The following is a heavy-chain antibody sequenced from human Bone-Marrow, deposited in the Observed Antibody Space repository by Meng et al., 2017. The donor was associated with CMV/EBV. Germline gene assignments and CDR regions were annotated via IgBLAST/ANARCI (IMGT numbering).Heavy chain of an antibody. CDR1: GYTFSTYD. CDR2: MNPNSANT. CDR3: AAGDNSSGAVRWSAFDI. J-gene: IGHJ3*02. V-gene: IGHV1-8*01. D-gene: IGHD6-19*01. Sequence: ASLKVSCKASGYTFSTYDINWVRQATGQGLEWMGWMNPNSANTGYAQRFQGRVTMTRNTSISTAYLELTSLRSEDTAVYYCAAGDNSSGAVRWSAFDIWGQGTMVTVSS.